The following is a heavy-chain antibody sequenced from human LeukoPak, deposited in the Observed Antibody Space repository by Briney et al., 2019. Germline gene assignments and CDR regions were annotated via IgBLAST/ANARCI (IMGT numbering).Heavy chain of an antibody. J-gene: IGHJ4*02. D-gene: IGHD1-26*01. CDR2: ISWNSGSI. Sequence: GRSLRLSCAASGFTFDDYAMHWVRQAPGKGLEWVSGISWNSGSIGYADSVKGRFTISRDNAKNSLYLQMSSLRAEDTALYYCAKDRRREVGADFDYWGQGTLVTVSS. CDR3: AKDRRREVGADFDY. V-gene: IGHV3-9*01. CDR1: GFTFDDYA.